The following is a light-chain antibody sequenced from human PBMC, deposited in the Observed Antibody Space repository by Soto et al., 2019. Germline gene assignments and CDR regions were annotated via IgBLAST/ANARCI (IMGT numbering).Light chain of an antibody. V-gene: IGKV1-39*01. CDR3: QQSYSTPGT. CDR2: AAS. Sequence: DIPMTQSPASLSAFFLSEVTITGLASHPIMTYLNWYQLKTGKPPRLLIYAASSLQSGVPSRFSGSGSGTDFTLTINSLQPEDFATYYCQQSYSTPGTFGQGTKVDI. CDR1: HPIMTY. J-gene: IGKJ1*01.